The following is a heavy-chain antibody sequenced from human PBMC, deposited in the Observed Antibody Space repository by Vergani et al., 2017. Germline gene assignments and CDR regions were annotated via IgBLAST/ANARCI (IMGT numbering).Heavy chain of an antibody. CDR1: GGTFSSYA. Sequence: QVQLVQSGAEVKKPGSSVKVSCKASGGTFSSYAISWVRQAPGQGLEWMGGIIPIFGTANYAQKFQGRVTITADESTSTAYMELSSLRSEDTAVYYCARPEDGSGSYSYYYYYGMDVWGQGTTVTVSS. J-gene: IGHJ6*02. CDR2: IIPIFGTA. V-gene: IGHV1-69*12. D-gene: IGHD3-10*01. CDR3: ARPEDGSGSYSYYYYYGMDV.